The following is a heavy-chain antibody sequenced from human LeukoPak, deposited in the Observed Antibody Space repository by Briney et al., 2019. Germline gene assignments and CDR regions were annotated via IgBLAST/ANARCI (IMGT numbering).Heavy chain of an antibody. CDR2: IYHSGST. CDR3: ARHASLGYSYANEAFDI. D-gene: IGHD5-18*01. V-gene: IGHV4-30-2*01. Sequence: SETLSLTCAVSGGSISSGGYSWSWIRQPPGKGLEWIGYIYHSGSTYYNPSLKSRVTISLDTSKNQFSLKLSSVTAADTAVYYCARHASLGYSYANEAFDIWGQGTMVTVSS. J-gene: IGHJ3*02. CDR1: GGSISSGGYS.